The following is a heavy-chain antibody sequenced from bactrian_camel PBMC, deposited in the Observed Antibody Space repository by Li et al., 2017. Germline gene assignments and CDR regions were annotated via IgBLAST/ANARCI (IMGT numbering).Heavy chain of an antibody. CDR1: GFTFDEPA. CDR3: AEAPYRDGFSTKC. V-gene: IGHV3S63*01. Sequence: HVQLVESGVSSVQAGGSLRLSCTGSGFTFDEPAKRWYRQVPGKKREGVAGTKIGGGSTSYADSVKGRFTISQDNAKNTVYLQMSSLKPEDTAMYYCAEAPYRDGFSTKCRGQGTQVTVS. J-gene: IGHJ4*01. D-gene: IGHD4*01. CDR2: TKIGGGST.